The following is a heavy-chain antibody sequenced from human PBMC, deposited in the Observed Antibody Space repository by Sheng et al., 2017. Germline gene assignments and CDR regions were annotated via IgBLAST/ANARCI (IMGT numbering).Heavy chain of an antibody. CDR2: IDWDDDK. V-gene: IGHV2-70*17. D-gene: IGHD3-10*01. Sequence: QVTLRESGPALVKPTQTLTLTCTFSGFSLTTSGMCVTWIRQPPGKALEWLARIDWDDDKFYSTSLKTRLTISKDTSKNQVVLTMTNMDPVDTATYYCTRIRWTDARTRNYYVDYWGLGTLVTVSS. CDR3: TRIRWTDARTRNYYVDY. J-gene: IGHJ4*02. CDR1: GFSLTTSGMC.